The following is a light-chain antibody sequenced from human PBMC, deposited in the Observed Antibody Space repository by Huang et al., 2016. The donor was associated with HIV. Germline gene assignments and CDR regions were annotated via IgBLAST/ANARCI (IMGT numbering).Light chain of an antibody. CDR1: KNISTY. J-gene: IGKJ3*01. Sequence: DIQMTQSPSSLSASVGDRVTISCRASKNISTYLNWYQQKPVKDPKLLIYSASRLQSGVPSRYSGSGSGADFTLTISSLQPEDFATYYCQQSYSTPLTFGHGTKLDIK. V-gene: IGKV1-39*01. CDR2: SAS. CDR3: QQSYSTPLT.